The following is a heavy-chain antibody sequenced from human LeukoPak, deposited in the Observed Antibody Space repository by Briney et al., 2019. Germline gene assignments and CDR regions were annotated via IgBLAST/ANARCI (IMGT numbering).Heavy chain of an antibody. Sequence: GGSLRLSCAASGFTFSSYAMSWVRQAPGKGLEWVSVISGSGGTTYYADSVKGRFTISRDNSKDTLYLQMNSLRAEDTAVYYCARANIAAAGLFDYWGQGTLVTVSS. CDR3: ARANIAAAGLFDY. D-gene: IGHD6-13*01. J-gene: IGHJ4*02. V-gene: IGHV3-23*01. CDR2: ISGSGGTT. CDR1: GFTFSSYA.